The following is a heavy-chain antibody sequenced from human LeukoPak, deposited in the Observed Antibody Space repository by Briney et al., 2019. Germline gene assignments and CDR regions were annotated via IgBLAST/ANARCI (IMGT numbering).Heavy chain of an antibody. Sequence: ASVKVSCKASGYTFTGYYMHWVRQAPGQGLEWMGWINPNSGGTNYAQKFQGRVTMTRDTSISTAYMELSRLRSDDTAVYYCARDDTMIVVGFDPWGQGTLVTVSS. J-gene: IGHJ5*02. D-gene: IGHD3-22*01. V-gene: IGHV1-2*02. CDR1: GYTFTGYY. CDR2: INPNSGGT. CDR3: ARDDTMIVVGFDP.